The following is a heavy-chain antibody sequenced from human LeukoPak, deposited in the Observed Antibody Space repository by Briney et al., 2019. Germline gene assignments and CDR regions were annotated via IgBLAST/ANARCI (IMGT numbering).Heavy chain of an antibody. CDR2: IIPILGIA. V-gene: IGHV1-69*04. D-gene: IGHD1-26*01. J-gene: IGHJ1*01. Sequence: SVKVSCKASGGTFSSYAISWVRQAPGQGLEWMGRIIPILGIANYAQKFQGRVTITADKSTSTAYMELSSLRSDDTAVYYCARDSGSFFQHWGQGTLVAVSS. CDR3: ARDSGSFFQH. CDR1: GGTFSSYA.